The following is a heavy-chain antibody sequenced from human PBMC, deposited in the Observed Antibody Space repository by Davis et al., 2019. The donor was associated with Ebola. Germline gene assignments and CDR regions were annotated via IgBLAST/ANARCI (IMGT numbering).Heavy chain of an antibody. V-gene: IGHV4-59*01. Sequence: SETLSLTCTVPAGSITPYYWRWIRQPPGKGLEWFGVGYYSGSTSYNPSLNRRVTMSVDTSKSQFSLKLNSVAAADTAVYYCARDRWEYSSSWYGMDVWGKGTTVTVSS. J-gene: IGHJ6*04. D-gene: IGHD6-13*01. CDR1: AGSITPYY. CDR3: ARDRWEYSSSWYGMDV. CDR2: GYYSGST.